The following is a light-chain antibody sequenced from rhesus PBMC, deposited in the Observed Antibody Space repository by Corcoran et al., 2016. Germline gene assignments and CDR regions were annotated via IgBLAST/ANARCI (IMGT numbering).Light chain of an antibody. CDR2: EVS. J-gene: IGLJ1*01. CDR1: SSDIGGYIY. V-gene: IGLV2-32*02. Sequence: QSAPTQPPSVSGSPGQSVTIPCTGPSSDIGGYIYVSWYQQHPGTAPKLMIFEVSKRPSGVSGRFSGSKSGNTASLTISGLRAEDEADYHCSSYEASDTYVFGTGTRVTVL. CDR3: SSYEASDTYV.